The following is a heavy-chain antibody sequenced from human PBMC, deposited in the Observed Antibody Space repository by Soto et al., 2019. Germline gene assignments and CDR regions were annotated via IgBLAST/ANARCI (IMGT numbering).Heavy chain of an antibody. J-gene: IGHJ4*02. CDR3: PIVPYGYSYGYWEGDY. V-gene: IGHV1-46*01. Sequence: QVQLVQSGAEVKKPGASVKVSCKASGYTFTSYYMHWVRQAPGQWLEWMGIINPSGGSTSYAQKFQGRVTMTMDTSTTNIYKELSSLRSEDKAVYYCPIVPYGYSYGYWEGDYWGQGTLVTVST. D-gene: IGHD5-18*01. CDR2: INPSGGST. CDR1: GYTFTSYY.